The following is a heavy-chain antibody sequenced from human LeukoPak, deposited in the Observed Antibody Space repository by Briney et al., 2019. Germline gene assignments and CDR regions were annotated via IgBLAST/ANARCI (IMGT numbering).Heavy chain of an antibody. Sequence: PGGSLRPSCAASGFTFSSYSMNWVRQAPGKGLEWVSYISSSSSTIYYADSVKGRFTISRDNAKNSLYLQMNSLRAEDTAVYYCAREVSNYDFWSGYSQEGDYWGQGTLVTVSS. CDR1: GFTFSSYS. D-gene: IGHD3-3*01. V-gene: IGHV3-48*01. CDR3: AREVSNYDFWSGYSQEGDY. CDR2: ISSSSSTI. J-gene: IGHJ4*02.